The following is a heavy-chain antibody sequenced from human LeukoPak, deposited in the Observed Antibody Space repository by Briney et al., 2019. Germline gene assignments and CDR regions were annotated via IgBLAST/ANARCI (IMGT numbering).Heavy chain of an antibody. J-gene: IGHJ4*02. CDR2: IYYSGST. D-gene: IGHD5-18*01. Sequence: SETLSLTCTVSGGSISSSSYYWGWIRQPPGKGLEWIGSIYYSGSTYYNPSLKSRVTISVDTSKNQFSLKLSSVTAADTAVYYCARDRGGYTYSHDYWGQGTLVTVSS. V-gene: IGHV4-39*07. CDR1: GGSISSSSYY. CDR3: ARDRGGYTYSHDY.